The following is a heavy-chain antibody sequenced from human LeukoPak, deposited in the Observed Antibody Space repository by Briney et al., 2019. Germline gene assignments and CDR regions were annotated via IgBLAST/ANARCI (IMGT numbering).Heavy chain of an antibody. Sequence: SETLSLTCTVSGDSISTYYWSWIRQPPGKGLEWIGYIYYRVTSDYNPSLKSRVTMSVDMSTRQISLKLSSVTAADTAVYYRARLTDYYDSSGYYYARFGDYWGQGTLVTVSS. J-gene: IGHJ4*02. CDR3: ARLTDYYDSSGYYYARFGDY. CDR1: GDSISTYY. V-gene: IGHV4-59*01. D-gene: IGHD3-22*01. CDR2: IYYRVTS.